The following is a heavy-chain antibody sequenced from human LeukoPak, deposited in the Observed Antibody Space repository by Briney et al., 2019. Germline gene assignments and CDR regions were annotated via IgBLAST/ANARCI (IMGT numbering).Heavy chain of an antibody. V-gene: IGHV3-21*01. Sequence: GGSLRLSCAASGFTFSSYAMSWVRQAPGKGLEWVSSISSSSSYIYYADSVKGRFTISRDNAKNSLYLRMNSLRAEDTAVYYCARDLSGPDAFDIWGQGTMVTVSS. CDR2: ISSSSSYI. J-gene: IGHJ3*02. D-gene: IGHD1-26*01. CDR1: GFTFSSYA. CDR3: ARDLSGPDAFDI.